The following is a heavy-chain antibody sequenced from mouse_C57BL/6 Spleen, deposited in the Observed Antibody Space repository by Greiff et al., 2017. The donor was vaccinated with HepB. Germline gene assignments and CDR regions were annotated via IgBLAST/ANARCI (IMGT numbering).Heavy chain of an antibody. CDR2: INPSTVGT. J-gene: IGHJ2*01. CDR1: GYSFTGYY. D-gene: IGHD2-2*01. CDR3: ARGGYLWLRREALYYFDY. V-gene: IGHV1-42*01. Sequence: EVQLQQSGPELVKPGASVKISCKASGYSFTGYYMNWVKQSPEKSLEWIGEINPSTVGTTYNQKFKAKATLTVDKSSSTAYMQLKSLTSEDSAVYYCARGGYLWLRREALYYFDYWGKGTTLTVSS.